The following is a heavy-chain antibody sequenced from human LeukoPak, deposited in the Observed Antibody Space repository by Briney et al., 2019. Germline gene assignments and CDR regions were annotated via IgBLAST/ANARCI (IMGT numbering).Heavy chain of an antibody. D-gene: IGHD6-19*01. CDR3: ARDIEYSNDWYGWFDP. Sequence: MASETLSLTCTASGGSIGSYFWSWIRQSPGKGLEWIGYIYYSGITNYNPSLKSRVTISIDTSKNQFSLKLTSVTAAGTAVYYCARDIEYSNDWYGWFDPWGQGTLVTVSS. V-gene: IGHV4-59*01. J-gene: IGHJ5*02. CDR2: IYYSGIT. CDR1: GGSIGSYF.